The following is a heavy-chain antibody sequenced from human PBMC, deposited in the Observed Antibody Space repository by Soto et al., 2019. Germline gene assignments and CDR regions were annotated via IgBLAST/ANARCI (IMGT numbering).Heavy chain of an antibody. J-gene: IGHJ4*02. Sequence: QLQLQESGPGLVKPSETLSLTCTVSGGSISSSSYYWGWIRQPPGKGLEWIGSIYYSGSTYYNPSLKSRVTISVDTSKNQFSLKLSSVTAADTAVYYCARHPQTYYYDSSGYQPFDYWGQGTLVTVSS. CDR2: IYYSGST. D-gene: IGHD3-22*01. CDR3: ARHPQTYYYDSSGYQPFDY. CDR1: GGSISSSSYY. V-gene: IGHV4-39*01.